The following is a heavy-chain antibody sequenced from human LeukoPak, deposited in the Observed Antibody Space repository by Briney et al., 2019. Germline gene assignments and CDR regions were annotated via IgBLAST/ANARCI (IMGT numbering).Heavy chain of an antibody. J-gene: IGHJ6*03. CDR1: GFIFRDYY. CDR2: ISSSGSTI. D-gene: IGHD6-6*01. V-gene: IGHV3-11*01. CDR3: ASGFRGSSSGVGYYYYMDV. Sequence: PGGSLRLSCAASGFIFRDYYMSWIRQAPGKGLEWVSYISSSGSTIYYADSVKGRFTISRDNAKNSLYLQMNSLRAEDTAVYYCASGFRGSSSGVGYYYYMDVWGKGTTVTVSS.